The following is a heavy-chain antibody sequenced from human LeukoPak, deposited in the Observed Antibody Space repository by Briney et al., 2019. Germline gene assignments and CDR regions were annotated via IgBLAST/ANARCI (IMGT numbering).Heavy chain of an antibody. D-gene: IGHD1-26*01. CDR1: GFTFSSYS. CDR2: IRSSSSYI. V-gene: IGHV3-21*01. J-gene: IGHJ3*02. CDR3: ARVIGSSQYDAFDI. Sequence: GGSLRLSCAASGFTFSSYSMNWVRQAPGKGLEWVSSIRSSSSYIYYADSVKGRFTISRDNAKNSLYLQMNSLRAEDAAVYYCARVIGSSQYDAFDIWGQGTMVTVSS.